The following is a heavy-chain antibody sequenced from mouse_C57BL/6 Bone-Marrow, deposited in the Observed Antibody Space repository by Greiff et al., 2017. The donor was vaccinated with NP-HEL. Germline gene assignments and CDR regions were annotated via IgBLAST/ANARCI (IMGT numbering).Heavy chain of an antibody. CDR1: GYTFTDYN. CDR3: ARDDTYYAMAY. CDR2: INPNNGGT. J-gene: IGHJ4*01. V-gene: IGHV1-18*01. Sequence: EVQLQQSGPELVKPGASVKIPCKASGYTFTDYNMDWVKQSHGKSLEWIGDINPNNGGTTYNQKFKGKATLTVDKSSSTAYMKLRGLTSEDTAVYYCARDDTYYAMAYWGQGTSVTAST. D-gene: IGHD2-3*01.